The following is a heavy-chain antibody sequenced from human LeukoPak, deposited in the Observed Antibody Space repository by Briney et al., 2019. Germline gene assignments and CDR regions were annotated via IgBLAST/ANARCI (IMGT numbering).Heavy chain of an antibody. CDR3: ARTHCSRSASCYGDY. CDR1: GDSISSSNW. CDR2: IYHSGST. V-gene: IGHV4-4*02. Sequence: PSETLSLTCAVSGDSISSSNWWNWVRQPPGKGLEWIGEIYHSGSTNYNPSLKSRVTISVDRSKNQFSLNLSSVTAADTAVYYCARTHCSRSASCYGDYWGQGTLVTVSS. D-gene: IGHD2-2*01. J-gene: IGHJ4*02.